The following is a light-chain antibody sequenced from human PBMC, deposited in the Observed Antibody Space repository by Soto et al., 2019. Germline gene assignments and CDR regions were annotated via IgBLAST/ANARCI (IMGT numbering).Light chain of an antibody. V-gene: IGKV1-9*01. Sequence: IQLTQSPSPLGASVEDIVTITXRASQAIGSYLDGDQQKPGTAPKXXRDTASTLQRGGPSRFSGSGSGTDFTLTSSSLQPEAFATYSCPQRNEDPLAYGGGTKVDIK. CDR3: PQRNEDPLA. J-gene: IGKJ4*01. CDR2: TAS. CDR1: QAIGSY.